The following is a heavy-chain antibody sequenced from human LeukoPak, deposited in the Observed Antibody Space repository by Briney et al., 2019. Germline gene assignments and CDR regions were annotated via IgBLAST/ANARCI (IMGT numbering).Heavy chain of an antibody. CDR3: AKEPASSGWFDP. J-gene: IGHJ5*02. CDR2: IGGSGGNT. V-gene: IGHV3-23*01. CDR1: GFTFSSYA. Sequence: GGSLRLSCAASGFTFSSYAMSWVRQAPGKGLEWVSAIGGSGGNTYYADSVKGRFTISRDNSKNTLYLHMNSLRAEDTAVYYCAKEPASSGWFDPWGQGTLVAVSS. D-gene: IGHD6-19*01.